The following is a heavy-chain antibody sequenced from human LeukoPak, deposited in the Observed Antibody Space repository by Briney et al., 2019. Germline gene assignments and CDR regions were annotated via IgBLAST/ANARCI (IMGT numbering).Heavy chain of an antibody. J-gene: IGHJ1*01. V-gene: IGHV4-59*12. D-gene: IGHD3-22*01. CDR2: IYYSGST. CDR3: ARGGTYYYDSNVYFGD. Sequence: PSETLSLTCTVSGGSISSYYWSWIRQPPGKGLEWIGYIYYSGSTNYNPSLKSRVTISVDTSKNQFSLKLSSVTAADTAVYYCARGGTYYYDSNVYFGDGGQDTLVTSTS. CDR1: GGSISSYY.